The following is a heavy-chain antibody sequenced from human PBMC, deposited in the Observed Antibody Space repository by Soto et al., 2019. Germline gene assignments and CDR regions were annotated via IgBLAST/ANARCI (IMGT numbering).Heavy chain of an antibody. V-gene: IGHV3-23*01. CDR2: ITATGDRT. CDR1: GFRFSSYS. CDR3: ATMNGYFEY. D-gene: IGHD3-22*01. J-gene: IGHJ4*02. Sequence: EVQLLESGGGLVQPGGSLRLSCADSGFRFSSYSMSWVRQTPGKGLEWVAAITATGDRTYYADSMTGRFTISRDNSKKTHYLQMTSLRAEDTAMYYCATMNGYFEYWGQGTPVTVSS.